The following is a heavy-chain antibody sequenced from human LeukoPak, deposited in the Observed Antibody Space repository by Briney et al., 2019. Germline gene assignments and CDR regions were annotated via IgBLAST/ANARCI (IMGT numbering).Heavy chain of an antibody. V-gene: IGHV1-8*01. CDR3: ARDYGSSGYWNWFDP. CDR1: GYTFTSYD. D-gene: IGHD3-22*01. CDR2: MNPNSGNT. J-gene: IGHJ5*02. Sequence: ASVKVPCKASGYTFTSYDINWVRQATGQGLEWMGWMNPNSGNTGYAQKFQGRVTMTRNTSISTAYMELSSLRSEDTAVYYCARDYGSSGYWNWFDPWGQGTLVTVSS.